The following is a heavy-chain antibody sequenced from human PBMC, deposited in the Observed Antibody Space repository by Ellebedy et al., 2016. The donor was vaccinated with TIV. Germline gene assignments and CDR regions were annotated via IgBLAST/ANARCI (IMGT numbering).Heavy chain of an antibody. Sequence: MPGGSLRLSCQVFGYTFTNYGITWVRQAPGQGLEWMGWISAYSGDRTSAQKLQGRVTMTTDTSTNTAYMELRSLRSDDTAVYYCATSSGWYFYYFDYWGQGTLVTVSS. J-gene: IGHJ4*02. CDR1: GYTFTNYG. V-gene: IGHV1-18*04. CDR2: ISAYSGDR. D-gene: IGHD6-19*01. CDR3: ATSSGWYFYYFDY.